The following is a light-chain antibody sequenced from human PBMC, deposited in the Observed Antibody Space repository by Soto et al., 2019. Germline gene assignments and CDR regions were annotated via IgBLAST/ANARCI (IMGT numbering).Light chain of an antibody. J-gene: IGKJ1*01. Sequence: IQLPQSPSSLSASVGYRVTITCRASHGVRSYLAWFQQRPGKAPKLLIFGASTLQNGVPARFSGGGFGTGFTLTITSLQPEDFATYYCHQVYTYPRTFGQGTKVDIK. CDR2: GAS. CDR1: HGVRSY. CDR3: HQVYTYPRT. V-gene: IGKV1-9*01.